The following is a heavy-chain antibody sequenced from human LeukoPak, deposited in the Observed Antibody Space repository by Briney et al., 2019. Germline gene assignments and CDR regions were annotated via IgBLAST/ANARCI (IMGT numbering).Heavy chain of an antibody. Sequence: PSETLSLTCTVSGGSISSSSYYWGWIRQPPGKGLEWIGSIYYSGSTYYNPSLKSRVTISVDTSKNQFSLKLSSVTAADTAVYYCARGLKYSRSSRPYYYYYYYMDVWGKGTAVTVSS. CDR3: ARGLKYSRSSRPYYYYYYYMDV. CDR2: IYYSGST. D-gene: IGHD6-6*01. CDR1: GGSISSSSYY. V-gene: IGHV4-39*01. J-gene: IGHJ6*03.